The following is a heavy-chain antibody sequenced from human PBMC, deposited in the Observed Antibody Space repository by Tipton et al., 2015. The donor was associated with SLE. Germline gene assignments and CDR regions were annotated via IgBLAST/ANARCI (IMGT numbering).Heavy chain of an antibody. J-gene: IGHJ4*02. D-gene: IGHD5-12*01. Sequence: TLSLTCTVSGGSISSSSYYWGWIRQPPGKGLEWIGSIYYSGSTYYNPSLKSRVTISVDTSKNQFSLKLSSVTAADTAVYYCARHPPDGWIVATGGYWGQGTLVTVSS. CDR2: IYYSGST. CDR1: GGSISSSSYY. CDR3: ARHPPDGWIVATGGY. V-gene: IGHV4-39*01.